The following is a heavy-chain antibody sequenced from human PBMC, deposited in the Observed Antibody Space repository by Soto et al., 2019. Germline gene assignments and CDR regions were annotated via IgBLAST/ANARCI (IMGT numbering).Heavy chain of an antibody. J-gene: IGHJ3*02. CDR1: GGTLSSYA. Sequence: SVKVSCKASGGTLSSYAISWVRQAPGQGLEWMGGIIPIFGTANYAQKFQGRVTITADESTSTAYMELSSLRSEDTAVYYCARGSGNFWSGLDAFDIWGQGTMVTVSS. CDR2: IIPIFGTA. D-gene: IGHD3-3*01. CDR3: ARGSGNFWSGLDAFDI. V-gene: IGHV1-69*13.